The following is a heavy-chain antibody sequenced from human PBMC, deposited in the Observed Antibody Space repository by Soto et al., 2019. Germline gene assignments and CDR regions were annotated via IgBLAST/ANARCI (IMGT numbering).Heavy chain of an antibody. V-gene: IGHV1-69*01. Sequence: QVQLVQSGAEVKKPGSSVKVSCKASGGTLTSYSINWVRQAPGQGLEWMGEIIPTFGTANYAQKFQGRVTITADESTSTAYMELSSLRSEDTAVYYCARDGGRHSGGIDYWGQGTLVTVSS. J-gene: IGHJ4*02. CDR2: IIPTFGTA. CDR3: ARDGGRHSGGIDY. CDR1: GGTLTSYS. D-gene: IGHD1-26*01.